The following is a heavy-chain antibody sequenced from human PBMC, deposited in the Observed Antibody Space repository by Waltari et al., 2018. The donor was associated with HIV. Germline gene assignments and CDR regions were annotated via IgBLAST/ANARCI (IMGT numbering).Heavy chain of an antibody. CDR3: ARVPWWNSSNDAFDI. D-gene: IGHD1-7*01. CDR1: GFTFSSYG. Sequence: QVQLVESGGGVVQPGRSLRLSCAASGFTFSSYGMHWVRPAPGKGLEWVAVLWYDGSNKYYADSVKGRFTISRDNSKNTLYLQMNSLRAEDTAVYYCARVPWWNSSNDAFDIWGQGTMVTVSS. CDR2: LWYDGSNK. V-gene: IGHV3-33*01. J-gene: IGHJ3*02.